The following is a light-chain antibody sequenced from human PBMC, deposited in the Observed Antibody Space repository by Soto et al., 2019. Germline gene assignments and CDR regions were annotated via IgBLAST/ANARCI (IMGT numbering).Light chain of an antibody. V-gene: IGLV2-14*01. CDR3: LSYTASSTLV. Sequence: SALTQPASVSGSPGQSITISCTGTSSDIGAYNSVSWYQQHPGKAPKLIVFQVSFRPSAVSDRFSGSKSDNTASLTISGLQTEDEADYYCLSYTASSTLVFGTGTKVTVL. CDR1: SSDIGAYNS. J-gene: IGLJ1*01. CDR2: QVS.